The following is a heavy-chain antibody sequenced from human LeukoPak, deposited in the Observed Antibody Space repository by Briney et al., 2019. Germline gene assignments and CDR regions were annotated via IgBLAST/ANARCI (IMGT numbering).Heavy chain of an antibody. CDR2: INPNSGGT. CDR3: AREDTMTGRAFDI. J-gene: IGHJ3*02. D-gene: IGHD3-22*01. CDR1: GYTFTAYY. Sequence: ASVKVSCKASGYTFTAYYIHWVRQAPGQGLEWMGWINPNSGGTNYAQKFQGRVTLTRDTSISTAYMELSRLRSDDTAVYTCAREDTMTGRAFDIWGQGTMVTASS. V-gene: IGHV1-2*02.